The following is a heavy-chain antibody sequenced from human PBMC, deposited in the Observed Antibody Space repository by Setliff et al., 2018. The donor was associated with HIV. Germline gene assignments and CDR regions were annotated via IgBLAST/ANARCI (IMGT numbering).Heavy chain of an antibody. Sequence: SETLSLTCTVSGGSISSGSYYWSWIRQPAGKGLEWIGHIYTSGSTNHNPSLKSRVTISVDTSKKQVSLKLNSVTAADTAVYYCARGLSIFGVATPGFYSFMDVWGKGTTVTVSS. CDR3: ARGLSIFGVATPGFYSFMDV. V-gene: IGHV4-61*09. CDR1: GGSISSGSYY. J-gene: IGHJ6*03. D-gene: IGHD3-3*01. CDR2: IYTSGST.